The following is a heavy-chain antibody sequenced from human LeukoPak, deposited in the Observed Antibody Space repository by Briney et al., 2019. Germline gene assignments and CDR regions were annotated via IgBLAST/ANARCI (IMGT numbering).Heavy chain of an antibody. V-gene: IGHV3-21*01. CDR3: ARGGSYYNEAFDI. J-gene: IGHJ3*02. Sequence: PGGSLKLSCAASGFTFSSYAMAWARQAPGKGLEWVSIISVSGVDTYYADSVKGRFTISRDNAKNSLYLQMNSLRAEDTAVYYCARGGSYYNEAFDIWGQGTMVTVSS. CDR2: ISVSGVDT. D-gene: IGHD3-10*01. CDR1: GFTFSSYA.